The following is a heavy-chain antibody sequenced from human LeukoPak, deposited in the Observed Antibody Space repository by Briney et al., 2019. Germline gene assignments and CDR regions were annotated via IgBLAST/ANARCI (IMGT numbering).Heavy chain of an antibody. CDR3: ARRGYGDYFDY. CDR1: GYSISSGYY. J-gene: IGHJ4*02. V-gene: IGHV4-38-2*02. CDR2: IYHSGST. D-gene: IGHD4-17*01. Sequence: SETLSLTCTVSGYSISSGYYWGWIRQPPGKVLEWIGSIYHSGSTYYNPSLKSRVTISVDTSKNQFSLKLSSVTAADTAVYYCARRGYGDYFDYWGQGTLVTVSS.